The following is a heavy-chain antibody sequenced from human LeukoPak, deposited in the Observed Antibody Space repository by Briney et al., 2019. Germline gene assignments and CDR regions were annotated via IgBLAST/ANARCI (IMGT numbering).Heavy chain of an antibody. CDR1: GYSFTSYW. CDR3: ARVRCSGGSRYDY. J-gene: IGHJ4*02. D-gene: IGHD2-15*01. CDR2: ISPGDSDT. V-gene: IGHV5-51*01. Sequence: GESLKISCKGSGYSFTSYWIAWVRQMPGKGLEWMGIISPGDSDTRYSPSFQGQVTMSADKSISTAYLQWSSLKASDTAMYYCARVRCSGGSRYDYWGQGTLVTVSS.